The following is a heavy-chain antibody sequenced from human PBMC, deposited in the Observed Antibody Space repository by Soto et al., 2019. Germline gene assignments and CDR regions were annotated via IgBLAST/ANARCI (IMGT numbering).Heavy chain of an antibody. V-gene: IGHV3-15*01. Sequence: GGSLRLSCAGSGFTFHDVWMGWVRHPPGEGLEYVGRIKHLSDGGTTEFATAVKGRFSISRDDSRRMLYLQMDSLRPEDTAIYYCATQFDRKDSSIYYLDNWEQGTLVTASS. J-gene: IGHJ4*02. CDR1: GFTFHDVW. CDR2: IKHLSDGGTT. CDR3: ATQFDRKDSSIYYLDN. D-gene: IGHD2-15*01.